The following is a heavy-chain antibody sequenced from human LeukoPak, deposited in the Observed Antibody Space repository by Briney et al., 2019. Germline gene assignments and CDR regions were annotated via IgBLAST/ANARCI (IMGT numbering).Heavy chain of an antibody. Sequence: GGSLRLSCAASGFTFSSYAMHWVRQAPGKGLEWVAVISYDGSNKYYADSVKGRFTISRDNSKNTLYLQMNSLRAEDTAVYYCARVPYYYDSSGYHGDAFDIWGQGTMVTVSS. CDR1: GFTFSSYA. V-gene: IGHV3-30-3*01. D-gene: IGHD3-22*01. J-gene: IGHJ3*02. CDR2: ISYDGSNK. CDR3: ARVPYYYDSSGYHGDAFDI.